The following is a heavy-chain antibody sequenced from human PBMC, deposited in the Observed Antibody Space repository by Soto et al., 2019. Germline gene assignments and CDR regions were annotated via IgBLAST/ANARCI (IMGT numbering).Heavy chain of an antibody. D-gene: IGHD2-15*01. J-gene: IGHJ6*03. Sequence: SETLSLTCTVSGGSISSYYWSWIRQPPGKGLEWIEYIYYSGSTNYNPSLKSRVTISVDTSKNQFSLKLSSVTAADTAVYYCARASVVVVAAASYYYYMDGWGKGTTVTVSS. CDR2: IYYSGST. V-gene: IGHV4-59*08. CDR1: GGSISSYY. CDR3: ARASVVVVAAASYYYYMDG.